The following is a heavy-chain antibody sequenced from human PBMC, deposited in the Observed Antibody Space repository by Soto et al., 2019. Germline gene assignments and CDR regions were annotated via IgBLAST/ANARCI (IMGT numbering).Heavy chain of an antibody. CDR1: GFTFSSYA. J-gene: IGHJ6*02. CDR2: ISGSGGST. V-gene: IGHV3-23*01. Sequence: EVQLLESGGGLVQPGGSLRLSCAASGFTFSSYAMSWVRQAPGKGLEWVSAISGSGGSTYYADPVKGRFTISRDNSKNTLYLQMNSLRAEDTAVYYCAKDDYDFWSGYPDVWGQGTTVTVSS. CDR3: AKDDYDFWSGYPDV. D-gene: IGHD3-3*01.